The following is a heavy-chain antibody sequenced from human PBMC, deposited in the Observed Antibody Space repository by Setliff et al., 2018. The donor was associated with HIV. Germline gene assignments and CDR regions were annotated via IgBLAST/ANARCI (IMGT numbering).Heavy chain of an antibody. CDR1: GYTFTSYY. D-gene: IGHD3-16*01. Sequence: ASVKVSCKASGYTFTSYYMHWVRQAPGQGLEWLGMVNPSGGSTAYAQKFQGRVTMTRDTSTNTVYMDLSGLRSDDTAVYYCARGRTAGYTYNYGYWGQGTRVTVSS. CDR3: ARGRTAGYTYNYGY. J-gene: IGHJ4*02. V-gene: IGHV1-46*01. CDR2: VNPSGGST.